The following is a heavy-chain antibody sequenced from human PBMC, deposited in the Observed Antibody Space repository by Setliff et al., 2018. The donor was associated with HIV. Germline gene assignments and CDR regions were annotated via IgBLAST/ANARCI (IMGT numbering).Heavy chain of an antibody. CDR2: INPADSDT. V-gene: IGHV5-51*01. CDR1: GYSFTTYW. D-gene: IGHD3-10*01. Sequence: PGESLKISCKGSGYSFTTYWIAWVRQMPGEGLEWMGIINPADSDTRYSPSFQGQVTFSADKSINTAYLQRSGLKASSTAIYYCARLPGGSVYYVDYWGQGTLVTVSS. CDR3: ARLPGGSVYYVDY. J-gene: IGHJ4*02.